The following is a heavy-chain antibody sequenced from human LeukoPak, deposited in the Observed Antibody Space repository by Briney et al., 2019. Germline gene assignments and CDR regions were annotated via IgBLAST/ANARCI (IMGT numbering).Heavy chain of an antibody. J-gene: IGHJ4*02. D-gene: IGHD2-2*02. CDR1: GYTFTGYY. Sequence: ASVKVSCKASGYTFTGYYMHWVRQAPGQGLEWMGWINPNSGGTNYAQKFQGRVAMTRDTSISTAYMELSRLRSDDTAVYYCARMKGIVVVPAAIRYRGYFDYWGQGTLVTVSS. CDR3: ARMKGIVVVPAAIRYRGYFDY. CDR2: INPNSGGT. V-gene: IGHV1-2*02.